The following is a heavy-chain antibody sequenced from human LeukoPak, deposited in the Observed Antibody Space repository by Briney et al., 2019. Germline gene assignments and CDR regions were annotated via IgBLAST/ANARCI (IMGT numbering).Heavy chain of an antibody. J-gene: IGHJ4*02. CDR1: GGSISSYY. V-gene: IGHV4-59*01. CDR2: ICHSGST. CDR3: ARKRSGGIDYFDY. D-gene: IGHD4-23*01. Sequence: PSETLSLTCTVSGGSISSYYWSWIRQPPGKGLEWIGYICHSGSTKYNPSLKSRVTISVDTSKNQFSLKMSSVTAADTAVYYCARKRSGGIDYFDYWGQGTLVTVSS.